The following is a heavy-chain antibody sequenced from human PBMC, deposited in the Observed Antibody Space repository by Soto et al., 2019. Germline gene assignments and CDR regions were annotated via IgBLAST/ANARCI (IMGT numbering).Heavy chain of an antibody. Sequence: GESLKISCKGSGYSFTSYWIGWVRQMPGKGPEWMGIIYPGDSDTRYSPSFQGQVTISADKSISTAYLQWSSLKASDTAMYYCARLVGDCSGGSCYNWFDPWGQGTLVTVSS. V-gene: IGHV5-51*01. CDR2: IYPGDSDT. D-gene: IGHD2-15*01. J-gene: IGHJ5*02. CDR1: GYSFTSYW. CDR3: ARLVGDCSGGSCYNWFDP.